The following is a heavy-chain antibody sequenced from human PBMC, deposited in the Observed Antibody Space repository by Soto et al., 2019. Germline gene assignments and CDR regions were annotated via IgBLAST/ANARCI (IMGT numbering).Heavy chain of an antibody. V-gene: IGHV1-69*06. J-gene: IGHJ6*02. D-gene: IGHD6-19*01. CDR1: GGTFSSYA. CDR2: IIPIFGTA. CDR3: ASVYSSGWYDYYYGMDV. Sequence: SVKVSCKASGGTFSSYAISWVRQAPGQGLEWVGGIIPIFGTANYAQKFQGRVTITADKSTSTAYMELSSLRSEDTAVYYCASVYSSGWYDYYYGMDVWGQGTTVTVSS.